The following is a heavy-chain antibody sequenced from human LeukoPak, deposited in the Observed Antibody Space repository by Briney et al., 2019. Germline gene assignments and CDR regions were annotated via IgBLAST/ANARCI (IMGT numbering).Heavy chain of an antibody. CDR1: GFTFISNG. CDR3: ARNYPDGGGGRYLDRLPVF. CDR2: ISVTGGTI. V-gene: IGHV3-48*04. D-gene: IGHD3-9*01. J-gene: IGHJ4*02. Sequence: GGSLRLSCAASGFTFISNGMTWFRQAPGKGLEWVSFISVTGGTIYYADSVKGRFIISRDNAKNSLYLQMNSLRVEDTAVYYCARNYPDGGGGRYLDRLPVFWGQGTLVTVSS.